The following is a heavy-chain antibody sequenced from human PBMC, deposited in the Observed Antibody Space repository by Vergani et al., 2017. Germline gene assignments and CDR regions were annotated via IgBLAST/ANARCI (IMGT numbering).Heavy chain of an antibody. CDR2: IKQDGSEK. Sequence: GSMGVSCAASGFTFSSYWMSWVRPAPGKGLEWVANIKQDGSEKYYVDSVKGRFTISRDNAKNSLYLQINSLRAEDTAVYYCAREYDILTGRTLVDWGQGTLVTVSS. CDR3: AREYDILTGRTLVD. V-gene: IGHV3-7*01. J-gene: IGHJ4*02. D-gene: IGHD3-9*01. CDR1: GFTFSSYW.